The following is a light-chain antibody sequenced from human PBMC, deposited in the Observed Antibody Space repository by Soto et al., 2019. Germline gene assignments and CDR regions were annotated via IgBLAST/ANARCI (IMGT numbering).Light chain of an antibody. J-gene: IGKJ5*01. CDR3: QQYNSYSIP. V-gene: IGKV1-5*03. CDR2: KAA. Sequence: DIQMTQSPSTLSASVGDRVTITCRASQSISSWLAWYQQKPGKAPKLLIYKAASLESGVPSRFSGSGSGTEFTLTISSLQPDDVATYYCQQYNSYSIPFGQGTRLEIK. CDR1: QSISSW.